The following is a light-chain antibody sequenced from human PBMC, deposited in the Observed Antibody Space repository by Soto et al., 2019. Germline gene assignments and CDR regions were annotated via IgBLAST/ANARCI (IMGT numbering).Light chain of an antibody. J-gene: IGLJ3*02. V-gene: IGLV2-8*01. CDR1: SSDVGDYSY. CDR3: SSYAGNNTWV. Sequence: QSALTQPPSASGSPGQSVTISCTGTSSDVGDYSYVSWYQQHPGKAPKLMIYEVSNRPSGVSNRFSGSKSGNTASLTVSGLQAEDEADYYCSSYAGNNTWVFGGGTKLTVL. CDR2: EVS.